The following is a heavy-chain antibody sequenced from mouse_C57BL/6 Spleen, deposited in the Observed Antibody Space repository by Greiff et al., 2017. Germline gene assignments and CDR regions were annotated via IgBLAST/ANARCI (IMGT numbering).Heavy chain of an antibody. CDR2: IYPGDGDT. CDR3: ARRSMVTTMDF. CDR1: GYAFSSYW. D-gene: IGHD2-3*01. J-gene: IGHJ4*01. Sequence: VQLQQSGASVKISCKASGYAFSSYWMNRVKQRPGKGLEWLGQIYPGDGDTNYNGKFKGKATLTADKSSSTAYMQLSRLTSEDSAVYFCARRSMVTTMDFWGQGTSVTVSS. V-gene: IGHV1-80*01.